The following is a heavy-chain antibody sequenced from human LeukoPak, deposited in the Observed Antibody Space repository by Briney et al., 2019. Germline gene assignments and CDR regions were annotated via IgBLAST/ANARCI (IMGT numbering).Heavy chain of an antibody. CDR2: IWHDGHTK. Sequence: GGSLRLSCAASGFTFSSYAMHWVRQAPGKGLEWVAVIWHDGHTKYYAVSVKGRFTISRDTSNDTLYLQMSSLRAEDTAVYYCARDGFVTNTYYYHYMDVWGRGTTVTVSS. CDR1: GFTFSSYA. D-gene: IGHD3-10*01. V-gene: IGHV3-33*01. J-gene: IGHJ6*03. CDR3: ARDGFVTNTYYYHYMDV.